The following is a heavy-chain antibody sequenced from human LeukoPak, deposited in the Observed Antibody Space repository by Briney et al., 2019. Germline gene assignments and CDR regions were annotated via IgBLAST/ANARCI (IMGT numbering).Heavy chain of an antibody. CDR2: IKGKSDGGTT. CDR1: GFTFSSYE. J-gene: IGHJ4*02. CDR3: TTEGYSSRWYYFDY. Sequence: GGSLRLSCAASGFTFSSYEMNWVRQAPGKGLEWVGRIKGKSDGGTTDYAAPVKGRFSISRDDSKNTLYLQMNSLKTEDTAVYYCTTEGYSSRWYYFDYWGQGTLVTVSS. V-gene: IGHV3-15*01. D-gene: IGHD6-19*01.